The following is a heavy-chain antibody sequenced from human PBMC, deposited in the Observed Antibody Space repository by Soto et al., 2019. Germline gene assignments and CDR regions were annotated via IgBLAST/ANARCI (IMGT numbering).Heavy chain of an antibody. CDR3: AIQDCTNDVCLEAAVTVGGALES. Sequence: EVQLVQSGGVLAQPGKSLRLSCAASGFTFRKFWMHWVRQVPGKGPVWVSYISSDGTTTDYADAVKGRFTISRDNAKITLYLHMDSLLAEATAVYYCAIQDCTNDVCLEAAVTVGGALESWGQGTLVTVSS. D-gene: IGHD2-8*01. V-gene: IGHV3-74*01. CDR1: GFTFRKFW. J-gene: IGHJ1*01. CDR2: ISSDGTTT.